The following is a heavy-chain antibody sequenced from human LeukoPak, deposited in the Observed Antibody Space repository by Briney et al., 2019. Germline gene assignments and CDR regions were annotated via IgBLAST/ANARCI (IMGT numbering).Heavy chain of an antibody. J-gene: IGHJ3*02. Sequence: GASVKVSCKASGYTFTGYYMHWVRQAPGQGLEWMGWINPNSGGTNYAQKFQGRVTMTRDTSISTAYMELSRLRSDDTAVYYCAREWFGDEPADAFDIWGQGTMVTVSS. CDR2: INPNSGGT. CDR1: GYTFTGYY. CDR3: AREWFGDEPADAFDI. D-gene: IGHD3-10*01. V-gene: IGHV1-2*02.